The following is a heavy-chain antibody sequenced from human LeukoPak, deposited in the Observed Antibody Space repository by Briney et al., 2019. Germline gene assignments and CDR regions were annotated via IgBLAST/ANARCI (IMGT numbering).Heavy chain of an antibody. J-gene: IGHJ4*02. V-gene: IGHV1-69-2*01. CDR2: VDPEDGET. D-gene: IGHD3-16*01. Sequence: ATVKISCKASGYTFTDYYMHWVQQAPGKGLEWMGRVDPEDGETIYAEKFQGRVTITADKSTSTAYMELSSLRSEDTAVYYCARDGIDDYVWGSYTNYWGQGTLVTVSS. CDR3: ARDGIDDYVWGSYTNY. CDR1: GYTFTDYY.